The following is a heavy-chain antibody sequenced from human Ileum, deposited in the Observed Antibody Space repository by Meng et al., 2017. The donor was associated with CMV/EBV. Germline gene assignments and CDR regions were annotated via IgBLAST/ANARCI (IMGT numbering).Heavy chain of an antibody. J-gene: IGHJ4*02. V-gene: IGHV4-39*07. CDR3: ARDLTNNWFYY. CDR2: MLFREIA. D-gene: IGHD1-1*01. CDR1: GDRIRRGSNE. Sequence: QRRRQEWGHGVVYTRGTLAPSRPGSGDRIRRGSNEWAGIRQSPGKWLEWLGSMLFREIAEYNPSLKSRVTISLDATQTQFSMRLSCVTGADTAVYFCARDLTNNWFYYWGQGTLVTVSS.